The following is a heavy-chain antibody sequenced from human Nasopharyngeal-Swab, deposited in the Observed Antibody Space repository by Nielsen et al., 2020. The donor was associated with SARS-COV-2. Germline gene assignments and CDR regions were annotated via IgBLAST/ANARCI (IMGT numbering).Heavy chain of an antibody. J-gene: IGHJ6*02. D-gene: IGHD6-19*01. CDR1: GFTFSSYA. V-gene: IGHV3-23*01. CDR3: AKGTAVADNYYYYGMDV. CDR2: ISGSGGST. Sequence: GGSLRLSCAASGFTFSSYAMSWVRQAPGKGLEWVSAISGSGGSTYYADSVKGRFTISRDNSKNTLYLQMNSLRAEDTAVYYCAKGTAVADNYYYYGMDVWGQGTTVTVSS.